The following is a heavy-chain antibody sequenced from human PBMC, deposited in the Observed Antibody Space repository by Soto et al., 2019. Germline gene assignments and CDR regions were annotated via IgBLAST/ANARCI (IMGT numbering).Heavy chain of an antibody. J-gene: IGHJ4*02. CDR3: ARAHRGYYYDSSGYYYFDS. D-gene: IGHD3-22*01. CDR2: INHSGSS. Sequence: SETLSLTCAVYGGSFGGCYWSWIRQPPGKGLEWIGEINHSGSSNYNPSLKSRVTISVDTSKNQFSLKLRSVTAAATAVYYCARAHRGYYYDSSGYYYFDSWGQGTLVTVSS. CDR1: GGSFGGCY. V-gene: IGHV4-34*01.